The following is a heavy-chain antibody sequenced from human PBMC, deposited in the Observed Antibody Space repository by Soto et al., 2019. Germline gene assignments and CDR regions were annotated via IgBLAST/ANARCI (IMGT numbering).Heavy chain of an antibody. J-gene: IGHJ5*02. Sequence: GGSLKLSCAASGFTVSSNYMSWVRQAPGKGLEWVSVIYSGGSTYYADSVKGRFTISRHNSKNTLYLQMNSLRAEDTAVYYCARDLTGEGNWFDPWGQGTLVTVSS. V-gene: IGHV3-66*01. CDR1: GFTVSSNY. D-gene: IGHD7-27*01. CDR3: ARDLTGEGNWFDP. CDR2: IYSGGST.